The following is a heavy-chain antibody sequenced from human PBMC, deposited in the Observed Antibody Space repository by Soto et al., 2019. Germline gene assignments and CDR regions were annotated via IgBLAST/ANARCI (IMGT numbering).Heavy chain of an antibody. CDR2: INPNSGGT. Sequence: GASVKVSCKASGYTFTGYYMHCVRQAPGQVLEWMGWINPNSGGTNYAQKFQGRVTMTRDTSISTAYMELSRLRSDDTAVYYCARRRTFRYCSSTSCYTENWFDPWGQGTLVTVSS. J-gene: IGHJ5*02. CDR3: ARRRTFRYCSSTSCYTENWFDP. D-gene: IGHD2-2*02. CDR1: GYTFTGYY. V-gene: IGHV1-2*02.